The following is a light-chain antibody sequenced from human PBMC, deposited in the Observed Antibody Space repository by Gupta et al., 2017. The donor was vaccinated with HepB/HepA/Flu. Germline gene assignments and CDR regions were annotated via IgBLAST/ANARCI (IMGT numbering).Light chain of an antibody. CDR3: QRTDSTPWT. CDR2: TAS. CDR1: QNINKY. J-gene: IGKJ1*01. V-gene: IGKV1-39*01. Sequence: DIQITQSPSSLSASVGDRVTITCRASQNINKYLNWYQQKPGKAPKLLIYTASNLQSGVPSRFGGSGSGTDFTLTISSLQPEDFATYYCQRTDSTPWTFGQGTKVEVK.